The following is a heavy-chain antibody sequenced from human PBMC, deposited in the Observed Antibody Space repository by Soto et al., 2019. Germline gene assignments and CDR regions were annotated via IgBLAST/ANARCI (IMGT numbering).Heavy chain of an antibody. V-gene: IGHV4-59*01. CDR3: ARDLWGYCGTDCYPLDV. D-gene: IGHD2-21*02. CDR2: MYNTGST. Sequence: SDTLSLTCSVYRVAIIGYYWSWIPHPPGKGLEWIGYMYNTGSTVYNPSFKSRVTISVDTSKNQFSLKLNSVTAADTAVYYCARDLWGYCGTDCYPLDVWGQGTTVT. J-gene: IGHJ6*02. CDR1: RVAIIGYY.